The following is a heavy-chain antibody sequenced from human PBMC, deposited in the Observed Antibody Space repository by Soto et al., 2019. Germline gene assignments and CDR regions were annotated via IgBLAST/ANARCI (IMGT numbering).Heavy chain of an antibody. Sequence: PGGSLRLSCAASGFTFSSYWMSWFGQAPGKGLEWVANIKQDGSEKYYVDSVKGRFTISRDNAKNSLYLQMNSLRAEDTAVYYCAREGGIRITIFGVVLPADNWFDPWGQGTLVTVSS. CDR3: AREGGIRITIFGVVLPADNWFDP. V-gene: IGHV3-7*01. D-gene: IGHD3-3*01. J-gene: IGHJ5*02. CDR2: IKQDGSEK. CDR1: GFTFSSYW.